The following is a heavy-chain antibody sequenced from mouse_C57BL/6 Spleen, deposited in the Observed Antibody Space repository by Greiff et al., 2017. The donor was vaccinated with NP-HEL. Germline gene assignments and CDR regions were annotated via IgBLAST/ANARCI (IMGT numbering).Heavy chain of an antibody. Sequence: DVQLQESGPELVKPGASVKMSCKASGYTFTDYNMHWVKQSHGKSLEWIGYINPNNGGTSYNQKFKGKATLTVTKSSSPAYMELRSLTSEDSEVYYCASPANWERGYYCDYGGQGTTRTVSS. J-gene: IGHJ2*01. V-gene: IGHV1-22*01. CDR1: GYTFTDYN. CDR3: ASPANWERGYYCDY. D-gene: IGHD4-1*01. CDR2: INPNNGGT.